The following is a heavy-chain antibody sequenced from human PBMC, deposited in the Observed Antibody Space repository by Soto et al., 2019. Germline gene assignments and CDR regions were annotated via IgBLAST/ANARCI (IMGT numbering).Heavy chain of an antibody. V-gene: IGHV3-64D*06. J-gene: IGHJ4*02. CDR1: VFTFSSYA. D-gene: IGHD5-18*01. CDR3: VKAATAMVRFFFDY. Sequence: GGSLRLSCSASVFTFSSYAMHWVRQAPGKGLEYVSAISSNGGSTYYADSVKGRFTISRDNSKNTLYLQMSSLRAEDTAVYYCVKAATAMVRFFFDYWGQGTLVTVSS. CDR2: ISSNGGST.